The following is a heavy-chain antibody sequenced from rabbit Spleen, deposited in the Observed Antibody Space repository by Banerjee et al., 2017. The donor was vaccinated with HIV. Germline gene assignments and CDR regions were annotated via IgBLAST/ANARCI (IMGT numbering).Heavy chain of an antibody. V-gene: IGHV1S40*01. CDR3: ARDTSSSFSSYGMDL. D-gene: IGHD1-1*01. CDR1: GFSFSGSYY. Sequence: QSLEESGGDLVKPGASLTLTCTASGFSFSGSYYMCWVRQAPGKGLEWIACIDTGSSGFTYFATWAKGRFTCSKTSSTTVTLQMTRLTAADTATYFCARDTSSSFSSYGMDLWGQGTLVTVS. J-gene: IGHJ6*01. CDR2: IDTGSSGFT.